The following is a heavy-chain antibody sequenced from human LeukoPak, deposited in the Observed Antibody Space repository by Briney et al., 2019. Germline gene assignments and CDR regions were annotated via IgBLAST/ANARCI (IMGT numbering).Heavy chain of an antibody. D-gene: IGHD6-13*01. CDR1: GGSISSYY. V-gene: IGHV4-4*07. CDR3: ARAGYSSSWYWGAFDI. CDR2: IYTSGST. Sequence: PSETLSVTCTVSGGSISSYYWSWIRQPAGKGLEWIGRIYTSGSTNYNPSLKSRVTISVDKSKNQFSLKLSSVTAADTAVYYCARAGYSSSWYWGAFDIWGQEPRFTVSS. J-gene: IGHJ3*02.